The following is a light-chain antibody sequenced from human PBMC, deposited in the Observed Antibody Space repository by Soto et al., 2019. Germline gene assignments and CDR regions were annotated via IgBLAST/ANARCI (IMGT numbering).Light chain of an antibody. CDR2: GTS. CDR1: RSVSDTL. CDR3: HHYGDSSWT. J-gene: IGKJ1*01. V-gene: IGKV3-20*01. Sequence: EIVLTQSPGTLSLSPGERATLSCRADRSVSDTLLTWFQQKPGQAPRLLIFGTSNRAPGIPYRFSGSGSGTDFTLTISRLETDDFAVYYRHHYGDSSWTFGQGTKVEIK.